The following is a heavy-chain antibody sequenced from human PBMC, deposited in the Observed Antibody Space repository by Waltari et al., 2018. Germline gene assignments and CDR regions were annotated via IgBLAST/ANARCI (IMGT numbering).Heavy chain of an antibody. CDR3: AKGSVPRQYRGYDWGRDYFDY. Sequence: EVKLLESGGGLVQPGGSLRLSCAASGFTLRGYAMSWVRQAPGKGLGWVSVISGSGGSTSYADSVKGRFTVSRDNSKNTLYLQMNSLRVEDSAVYFCAKGSVPRQYRGYDWGRDYFDYWGQGTLVTVSS. D-gene: IGHD5-12*01. CDR2: ISGSGGST. V-gene: IGHV3-23*01. CDR1: GFTLRGYA. J-gene: IGHJ4*02.